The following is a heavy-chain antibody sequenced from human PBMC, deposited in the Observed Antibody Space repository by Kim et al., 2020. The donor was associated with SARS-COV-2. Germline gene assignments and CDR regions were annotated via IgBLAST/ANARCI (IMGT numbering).Heavy chain of an antibody. CDR3: AKVKAAAGIVDY. V-gene: IGHV3-23*01. J-gene: IGHJ4*02. Sequence: YHANAGEGRFTISRDNSKNTLYLQMNSRRAEDTDVYYCAKVKAAAGIVDYWGQGTLVTVSS. D-gene: IGHD6-13*01.